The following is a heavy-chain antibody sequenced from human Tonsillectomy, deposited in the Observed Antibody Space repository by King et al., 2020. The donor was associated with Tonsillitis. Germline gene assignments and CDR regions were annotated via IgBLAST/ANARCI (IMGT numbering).Heavy chain of an antibody. Sequence: VQLVESGGGVVQPGRSLRLSCAASGFTFSSYAMHWVRQAPGKGLEWVAVISYDGINKYYADSVKGRFTISRDNSKNTLYLQMNSLRAEDTAVYYCARDRYCSSTSCYGRPHWFDPWGQGTLVTVSS. V-gene: IGHV3-30-3*01. CDR3: ARDRYCSSTSCYGRPHWFDP. CDR2: ISYDGINK. D-gene: IGHD2-2*01. CDR1: GFTFSSYA. J-gene: IGHJ5*02.